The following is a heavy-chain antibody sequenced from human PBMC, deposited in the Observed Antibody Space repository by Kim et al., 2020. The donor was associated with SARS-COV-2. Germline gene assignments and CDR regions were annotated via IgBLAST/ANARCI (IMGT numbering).Heavy chain of an antibody. J-gene: IGHJ4*02. Sequence: LKSRVTISVDTSKNQFSLKLSSVTAADTAVYYCARDPSIAAAGTGSHFDYWGQGTLVTVSS. V-gene: IGHV4-59*01. CDR3: ARDPSIAAAGTGSHFDY. D-gene: IGHD6-13*01.